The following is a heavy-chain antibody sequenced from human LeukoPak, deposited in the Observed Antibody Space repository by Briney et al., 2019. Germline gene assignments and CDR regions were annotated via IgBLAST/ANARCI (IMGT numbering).Heavy chain of an antibody. D-gene: IGHD3-3*01. Sequence: SETLSLTCTVSGGSISSQYWSWIRQPPGKGLEWIGYSYYTGSTNYNPSLKSRVTISVDTSKNQFSLKLSSVTAADTAVYYCAREREENDFWSGYTYYFDYWGQGTLVTVSS. CDR2: SYYTGST. J-gene: IGHJ4*02. V-gene: IGHV4-59*11. CDR1: GGSISSQY. CDR3: AREREENDFWSGYTYYFDY.